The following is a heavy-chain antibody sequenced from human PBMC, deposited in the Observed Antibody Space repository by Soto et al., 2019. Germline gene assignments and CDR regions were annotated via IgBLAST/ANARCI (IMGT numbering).Heavy chain of an antibody. V-gene: IGHV1-3*01. CDR1: GYTFTSYA. D-gene: IGHD4-17*01. CDR3: AREGLVLVPTTVNSDYHYYAMDV. CDR2: INAGNGNT. J-gene: IGHJ6*02. Sequence: VASVKVSCKASGYTFTSYAMHWVRHAPGQRLEWMGWINAGNGNTKYSQKFQGRVTITRDTSASTAYMELSSLRSEDTAVYYCAREGLVLVPTTVNSDYHYYAMDVWGQGTTVTVSS.